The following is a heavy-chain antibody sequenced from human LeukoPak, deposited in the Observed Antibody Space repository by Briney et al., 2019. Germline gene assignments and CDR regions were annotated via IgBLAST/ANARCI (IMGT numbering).Heavy chain of an antibody. D-gene: IGHD3-10*01. CDR3: AEEKAFTMLIH. CDR2: IKQDGSEK. CDR1: GFTFSNYW. Sequence: GGSLRLSCAASGFTFSNYWMHWVRQAPGKGLEWVANIKQDGSEKYYVGSVKGRFSISRDNSKNTLYLQMNSLRAEDTAVYYCAEEKAFTMLIHWGQGTLVTVSS. J-gene: IGHJ4*02. V-gene: IGHV3-7*03.